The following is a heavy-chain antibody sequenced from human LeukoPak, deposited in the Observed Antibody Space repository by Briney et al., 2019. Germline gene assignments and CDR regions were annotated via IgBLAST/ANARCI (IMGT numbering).Heavy chain of an antibody. V-gene: IGHV1-2*02. Sequence: GASVKVSCKASGYTFTSYGISWVRQAPGQGLEWMGWINPNSGGTNYAQKFQGRVTMTRDTSISTAYMELSRLRSDDTAVYYCARGPKYYDFWSGYQGTYFDYWGQGTLVTVSS. CDR1: GYTFTSYG. CDR3: ARGPKYYDFWSGYQGTYFDY. CDR2: INPNSGGT. D-gene: IGHD3-3*01. J-gene: IGHJ4*02.